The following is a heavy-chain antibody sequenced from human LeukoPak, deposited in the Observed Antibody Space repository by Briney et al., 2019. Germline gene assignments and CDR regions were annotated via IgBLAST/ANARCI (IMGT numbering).Heavy chain of an antibody. D-gene: IGHD3-10*01. CDR1: GFTFSSYA. CDR3: AKDEALQYYYGSETSGIDY. Sequence: QPGGSLRLSCAASGFTFSSYAMHWVRQAPGKGLEWVTVISYDGSNKYYADSVKGRFTISRDNSKNTLYLQMNSLRPEDTAVYYCAKDEALQYYYGSETSGIDYWGQGTLVTVSS. CDR2: ISYDGSNK. V-gene: IGHV3-30*18. J-gene: IGHJ4*02.